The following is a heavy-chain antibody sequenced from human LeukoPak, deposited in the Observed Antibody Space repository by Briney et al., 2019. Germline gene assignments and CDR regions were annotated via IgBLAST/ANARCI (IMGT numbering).Heavy chain of an antibody. CDR2: ISSSGSYI. CDR3: ARDELHTGTYFPFDY. V-gene: IGHV3-21*01. CDR1: GFTFSSYS. D-gene: IGHD1-26*01. Sequence: GGSLRLSCAASGFTFSSYSLNWVRLAPGKGLEWVSSISSSGSYIYYADSVKGRFTISRDNAKNSLYLQMSSLRAEDTAVYYCARDELHTGTYFPFDYWGQGTLVTVSS. J-gene: IGHJ4*02.